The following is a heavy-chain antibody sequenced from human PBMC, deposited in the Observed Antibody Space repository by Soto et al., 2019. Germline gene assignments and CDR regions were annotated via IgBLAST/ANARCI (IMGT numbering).Heavy chain of an antibody. CDR1: GFTFSSYS. CDR3: AREVGLLYWFEP. V-gene: IGHV3-48*01. Sequence: ESGGGLVQPGGSLRLSCAASGFTFSSYSMNWVRQTPGKGLEWVSYISSSSSTIYYADSVKGRFTISRDNAKNSLYLQMNSLRAEDTAVYYCAREVGLLYWFEPWGQRTHVTVSS. D-gene: IGHD2-15*01. CDR2: ISSSSSTI. J-gene: IGHJ5*02.